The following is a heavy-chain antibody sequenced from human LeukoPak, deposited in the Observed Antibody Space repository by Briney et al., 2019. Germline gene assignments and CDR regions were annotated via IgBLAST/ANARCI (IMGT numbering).Heavy chain of an antibody. V-gene: IGHV3-21*01. J-gene: IGHJ5*02. Sequence: PSETLTLTCTVSGDSISSGAYAWTWIRQSPGKGLEWVSSISSSSSYIYYADSVKGRFTISRDNAKNSLYLQMNSLRAEDTAVYYCARDPGVVVPAAIDWFDPWGQGTLVTVSS. CDR2: ISSSSSYI. CDR1: GDSISSGAYA. CDR3: ARDPGVVVPAAIDWFDP. D-gene: IGHD2-2*02.